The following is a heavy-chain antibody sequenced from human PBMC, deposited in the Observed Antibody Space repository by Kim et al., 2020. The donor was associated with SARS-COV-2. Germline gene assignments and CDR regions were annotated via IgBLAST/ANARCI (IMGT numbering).Heavy chain of an antibody. CDR3: AYSEWLVPDD. CDR2: INADTGGT. Sequence: ASVKVSCKASGYTFGGYYIHWVRQAPGQGLVWMGWINADTGGTSYAQSFQGRVTLTRDTSTGTAYMDLSRLKSDDTAVYYCAYSEWLVPDDWGQGTLVTVSS. D-gene: IGHD6-19*01. CDR1: GYTFGGYY. V-gene: IGHV1-2*02. J-gene: IGHJ4*02.